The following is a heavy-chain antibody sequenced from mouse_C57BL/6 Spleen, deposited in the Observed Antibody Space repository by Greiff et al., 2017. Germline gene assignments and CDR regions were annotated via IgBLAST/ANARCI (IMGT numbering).Heavy chain of an antibody. CDR2: IDPENGDT. CDR1: GFNIKDDY. Sequence: EVKLMESGAELVRPGASVKLSCTASGFNIKDDYMPWVKQRPEQGLEWIGWIDPENGDTEYASKFQGKATITADTSSNTAYLQLSSLTSEDTAVYYCTRHDGYSYYFDYWGQGTTLTVSS. V-gene: IGHV14-4*01. CDR3: TRHDGYSYYFDY. J-gene: IGHJ2*01. D-gene: IGHD2-3*01.